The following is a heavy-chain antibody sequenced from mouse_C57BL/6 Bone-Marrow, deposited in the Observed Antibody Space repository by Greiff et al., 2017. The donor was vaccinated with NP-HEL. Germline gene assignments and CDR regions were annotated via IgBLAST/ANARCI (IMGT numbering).Heavy chain of an antibody. CDR2: ISYDGSN. Sequence: EVKLVESGPGLVKPSQSLSLTCSVTGYSITSGYYWNWIRQFPGNKLEWMGYISYDGSNNYNPSLKNRISITSDTSKNQFFLKLNSVTTEDTATYYCARLYGSANWYFDVWGTGTTVTVSS. CDR1: GYSITSGYY. V-gene: IGHV3-6*01. CDR3: ARLYGSANWYFDV. D-gene: IGHD1-1*01. J-gene: IGHJ1*03.